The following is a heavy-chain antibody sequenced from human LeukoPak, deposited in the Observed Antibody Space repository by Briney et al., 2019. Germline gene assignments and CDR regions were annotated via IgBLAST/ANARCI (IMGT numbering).Heavy chain of an antibody. Sequence: GGSLRLSCAASGFTFSSYWMSWVRQAPGKGLEWVANIKQDGSEKYYVDSVKGRFTISRDNAKNSLYLQMNSLRAEDTAVYYCARDAYFVGARNEVYYYGMDVWGQGTTVTVSS. CDR3: ARDAYFVGARNEVYYYGMDV. V-gene: IGHV3-7*01. J-gene: IGHJ6*02. D-gene: IGHD1-26*01. CDR2: IKQDGSEK. CDR1: GFTFSSYW.